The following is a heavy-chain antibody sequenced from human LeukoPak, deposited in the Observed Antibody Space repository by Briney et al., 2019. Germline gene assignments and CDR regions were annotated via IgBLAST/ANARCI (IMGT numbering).Heavy chain of an antibody. Sequence: PSETLSLTCAVSAYSISSGYYWAWIRQPPGKGLEWVGSIYRSASYYNPSLKSRVIISVDTSKNQFSLNLRSATAADTAVYYCARERRGGSYSIDSWGQGTLVIVSS. CDR2: IYRSAS. CDR1: AYSISSGYY. D-gene: IGHD1-26*01. CDR3: ARERRGGSYSIDS. J-gene: IGHJ4*02. V-gene: IGHV4-38-2*02.